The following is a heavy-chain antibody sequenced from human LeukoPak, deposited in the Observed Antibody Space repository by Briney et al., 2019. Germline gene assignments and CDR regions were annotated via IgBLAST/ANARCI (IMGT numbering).Heavy chain of an antibody. Sequence: SETLSLTCTVSGGSISSSLYHWGWIRQSPGKNLEWLGSIYYTGTTHYNPSLKSRVTISLDTSQNHFSLKLTSVTAADTAVYYCARSGRDVGFAFDIWGLGTLVTISS. CDR3: ARSGRDVGFAFDI. CDR2: IYYTGTT. J-gene: IGHJ3*02. CDR1: GGSISSSLYH. D-gene: IGHD5-12*01. V-gene: IGHV4-39*02.